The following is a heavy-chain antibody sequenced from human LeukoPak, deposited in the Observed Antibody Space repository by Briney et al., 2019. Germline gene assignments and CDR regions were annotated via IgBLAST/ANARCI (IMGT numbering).Heavy chain of an antibody. CDR2: IYGDGGST. V-gene: IGHV3-43*02. J-gene: IGHJ3*02. CDR1: GFTFYDYA. D-gene: IGHD2-2*02. Sequence: GGSLRLSCAASGFTFYDYAMHWVRQAPGKGLEWVSLIYGDGGSTYYADSVKGRFTIARDNSKNSLYLQMNSLRTDDTALYFCAKDIYPTPARPDASDIWGQGTMVTVSS. CDR3: AKDIYPTPARPDASDI.